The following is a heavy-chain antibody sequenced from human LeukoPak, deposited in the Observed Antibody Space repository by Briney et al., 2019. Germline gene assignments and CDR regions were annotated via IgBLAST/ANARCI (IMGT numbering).Heavy chain of an antibody. V-gene: IGHV1-69*13. CDR3: AVGDGYNSFDF. D-gene: IGHD5-24*01. J-gene: IGHJ4*02. CDR1: GGTFRSDA. Sequence: ASVKVSCKASGGTFRSDAISWVRQAPGQGLQWMGGIIPFFGRSNYAQNFQDRVTITADESTTTAYVELSSLRSEDTAVYYCAVGDGYNSFDFWGQGTLVTVSS. CDR2: IIPFFGRS.